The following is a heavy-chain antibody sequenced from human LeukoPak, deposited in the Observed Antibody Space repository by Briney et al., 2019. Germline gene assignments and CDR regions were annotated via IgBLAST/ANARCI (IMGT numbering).Heavy chain of an antibody. V-gene: IGHV3-21*01. D-gene: IGHD2-2*01. CDR2: ISSNSSYI. CDR3: ASDLGYCSSTSCSPPLDY. CDR1: GFTFSSYS. J-gene: IGHJ4*02. Sequence: GGSLRLSCAASGFTFSSYSMNWVRQAPGKGLEWVSSISSNSSYIYYADSVKGRFTISRDNAKNSLYLQMNSLRAEDTAVYYCASDLGYCSSTSCSPPLDYWGQGTLVTVSS.